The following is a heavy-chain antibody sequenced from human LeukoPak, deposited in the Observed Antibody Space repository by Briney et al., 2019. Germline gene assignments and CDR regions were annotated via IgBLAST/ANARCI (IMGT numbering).Heavy chain of an antibody. Sequence: ASVKVSCKASGYTFTSYAMHWARQAPGQRLEWMGWINAGNGNTKYSQKFQGRVTITRDTSASTAYMELSSLRSEDTAVYYCARLSITMVRGVPRSQYFQHWGQGTLVTVSS. V-gene: IGHV1-3*01. D-gene: IGHD3-10*01. CDR2: INAGNGNT. J-gene: IGHJ1*01. CDR3: ARLSITMVRGVPRSQYFQH. CDR1: GYTFTSYA.